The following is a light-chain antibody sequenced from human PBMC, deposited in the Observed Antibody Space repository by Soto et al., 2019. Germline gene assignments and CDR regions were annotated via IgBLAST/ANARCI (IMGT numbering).Light chain of an antibody. CDR3: QQYNSYPWT. CDR1: QSISSW. CDR2: KAS. V-gene: IGKV1-5*03. Sequence: DIQMTQSPSTLSASVGDRVTITCRASQSISSWLAWYQQKPGKAPKLLIYKASSLESGVPSRFSGSGSGTAFTLTISSRQTDDFATYYCQQYNSYPWTFGQGTKLEIK. J-gene: IGKJ1*01.